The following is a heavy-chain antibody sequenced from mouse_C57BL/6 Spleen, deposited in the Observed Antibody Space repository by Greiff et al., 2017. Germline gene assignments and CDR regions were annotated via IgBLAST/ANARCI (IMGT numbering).Heavy chain of an antibody. V-gene: IGHV1-55*01. J-gene: IGHJ4*01. CDR3: ARMAAQATGIYYYAMDY. CDR1: GYTFTSYW. CDR2: IYPGSGST. Sequence: QVQLQQPGAELVKPGASVKMSCKASGYTFTSYWITWVKQRPGQGLEWIGDIYPGSGSTNYNEKFKSKATLTVDTSSSTAYMQLSSLTSEDSAVYYCARMAAQATGIYYYAMDYWGQGTSVTVSS. D-gene: IGHD3-2*02.